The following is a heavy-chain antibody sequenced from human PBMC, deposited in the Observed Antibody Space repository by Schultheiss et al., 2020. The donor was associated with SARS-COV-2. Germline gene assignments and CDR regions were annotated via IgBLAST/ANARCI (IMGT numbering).Heavy chain of an antibody. V-gene: IGHV1-8*02. CDR1: GYTFTGYY. CDR2: MNPNSGNT. CDR3: ARTQRRGDSGGGLDV. D-gene: IGHD2-21*02. Sequence: ASVKVSCKASGYTFTGYYMHWVRQAPGQGLEWMGWMNPNSGNTGYAQKFQGRVTMTRNIPINTAYMELNSLRFEDTAVYYCARTQRRGDSGGGLDVWGQGTTVTVSS. J-gene: IGHJ6*02.